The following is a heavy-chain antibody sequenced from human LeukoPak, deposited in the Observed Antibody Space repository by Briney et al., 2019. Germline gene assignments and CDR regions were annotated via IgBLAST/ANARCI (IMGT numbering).Heavy chain of an antibody. CDR2: IYHSGST. V-gene: IGHV4-38-2*02. CDR3: ARRRLRYFDWPLGRFDY. CDR1: GYSISSGYY. J-gene: IGHJ4*02. Sequence: SETLSLTCTVSGYSISSGYYWGWIRQPPGKGLEWIGSIYHSGSTYYNPSLKSRVTISVDTSKNQFSLKLSSVTAADTAVYYCARRRLRYFDWPLGRFDYWGQGTLVTVSS. D-gene: IGHD3-9*01.